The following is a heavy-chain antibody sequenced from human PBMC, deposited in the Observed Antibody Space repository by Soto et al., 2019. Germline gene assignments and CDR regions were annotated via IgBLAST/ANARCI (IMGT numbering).Heavy chain of an antibody. D-gene: IGHD3-10*01. J-gene: IGHJ3*02. CDR1: HAFLSSRKR. CDR3: ASKFRELLEDACNI. Sequence: QVQLQETSLGLVKPSGTLSLTCTASHAFLSSRKRWTWMRQTPGKGLEWIGEIYHSGSINHNPSLNSRVTITVAKYTNHISLKMTSVTAADTAVYYCASKFRELLEDACNICGQVTVVTVSS. V-gene: IGHV4-4*02. CDR2: IYHSGSI.